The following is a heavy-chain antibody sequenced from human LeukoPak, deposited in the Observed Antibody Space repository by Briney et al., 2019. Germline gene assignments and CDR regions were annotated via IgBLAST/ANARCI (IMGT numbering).Heavy chain of an antibody. CDR1: GFTFSSNW. CDR2: ISSSSSYI. J-gene: IGHJ3*02. V-gene: IGHV3-21*01. D-gene: IGHD1-26*01. Sequence: GGSLRLSCAASGFTFSSNWMHWIRQAPGKGLEWVSSISSSSSYIYYADSVKGRFTISRDNAKNSLYLQMNSLRAEDTAVYYCARELLELLDAFDIWGQGTMVTVSS. CDR3: ARELLELLDAFDI.